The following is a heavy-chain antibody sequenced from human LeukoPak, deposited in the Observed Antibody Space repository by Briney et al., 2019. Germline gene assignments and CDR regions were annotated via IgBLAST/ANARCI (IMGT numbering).Heavy chain of an antibody. CDR1: GFTFSSYS. V-gene: IGHV3-21*04. D-gene: IGHD3-10*01. Sequence: GGSLRLSCAASGFTFSSYSMNWVRQAPGKGLEWVSSISSSSSYIYYADSVKGRFTISRDNAKNSLYLQMNSLGTEDTAFYYCAKMGYFGSGSYYPGEFYFDYWGQGTLVTVSS. CDR3: AKMGYFGSGSYYPGEFYFDY. CDR2: ISSSSSYI. J-gene: IGHJ4*02.